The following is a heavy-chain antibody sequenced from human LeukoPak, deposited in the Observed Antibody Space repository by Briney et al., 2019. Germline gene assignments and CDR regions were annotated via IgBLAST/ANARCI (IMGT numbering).Heavy chain of an antibody. D-gene: IGHD3-3*01. J-gene: IGHJ6*02. Sequence: SETLSLTCTVSGGSISSYYWSWIRQPPGKGLEWIGYIYYSGSTNYNPSLKSRVTISVDTSKNQFSLKLGSVTAADTAVYYCARHNYDFWSGYYNPTLYYYYGMDVWGQGTTVTVSS. CDR2: IYYSGST. CDR1: GGSISSYY. CDR3: ARHNYDFWSGYYNPTLYYYYGMDV. V-gene: IGHV4-59*08.